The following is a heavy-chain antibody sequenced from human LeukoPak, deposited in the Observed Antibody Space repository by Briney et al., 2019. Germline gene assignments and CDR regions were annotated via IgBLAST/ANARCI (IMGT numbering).Heavy chain of an antibody. J-gene: IGHJ4*02. CDR1: GFIFSNYW. V-gene: IGHV3-48*01. D-gene: IGHD5/OR15-5a*01. CDR3: ARDLPSRPYYFDY. CDR2: ISSSSSTI. Sequence: GGSLRLSCAASGFIFSNYWMSWVRQAPGKGLEWVSYISSSSSTIYYADSVKGRFTISRDNAKNSLYLQMNSLRAEDTAVYYCARDLPSRPYYFDYWGQGTLVTVSS.